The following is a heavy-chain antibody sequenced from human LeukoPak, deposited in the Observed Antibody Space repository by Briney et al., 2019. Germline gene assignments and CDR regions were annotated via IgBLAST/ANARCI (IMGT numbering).Heavy chain of an antibody. CDR1: GYSISRGFY. J-gene: IGHJ3*01. Sequence: NPSETLFPTRAVSGYSISRGFYWGWVPRPPRKGLEWVGGISHSGSPYYNPSLKSRVIISVDTSKNQFSLKLSSVTAADTAVYYCARDHARYCTNGVCYPSLWGQGTMVTVSS. D-gene: IGHD2-8*01. CDR2: ISHSGSP. CDR3: ARDHARYCTNGVCYPSL. V-gene: IGHV4-38-2*02.